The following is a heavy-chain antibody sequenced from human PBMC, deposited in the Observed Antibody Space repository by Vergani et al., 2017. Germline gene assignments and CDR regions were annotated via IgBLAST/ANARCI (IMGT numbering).Heavy chain of an antibody. D-gene: IGHD2-21*01. V-gene: IGHV4-39*01. CDR1: GGSISSSSYY. J-gene: IGHJ3*02. CDR2: IYYSGST. Sequence: QLQLQESGPGLVKPSETLSLTCTVSGGSISSSSYYWGWLRQPPGKGLEWIGSIYYSGSTYYNPSLKSRVTISVDTSKNQFSLKLSSVTAADTAVYYCASPHWRVGWGLPNDAFDIWGQGTMVTVSS. CDR3: ASPHWRVGWGLPNDAFDI.